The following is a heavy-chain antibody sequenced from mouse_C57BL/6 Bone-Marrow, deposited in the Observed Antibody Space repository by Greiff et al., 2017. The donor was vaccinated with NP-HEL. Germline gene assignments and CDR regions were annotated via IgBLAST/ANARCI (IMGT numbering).Heavy chain of an antibody. CDR1: GYTFTDYE. CDR3: TRLPYWYFDV. Sequence: QVQLQQSGAELVRPGASVTLSCKASGYTFTDYEMHWVKQTPVHGLEWIGAIDPETGGTAYNQKFKGKAILTADKSSSTAYMEPRSLTSEDSAVYYCTRLPYWYFDVWGTGTTVTVSS. V-gene: IGHV1-15*01. CDR2: IDPETGGT. J-gene: IGHJ1*03.